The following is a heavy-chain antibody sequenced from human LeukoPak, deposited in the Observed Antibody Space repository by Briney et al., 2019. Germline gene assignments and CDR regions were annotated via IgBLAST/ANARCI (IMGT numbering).Heavy chain of an antibody. CDR2: IYSSGST. V-gene: IGHV4-39*01. Sequence: SETLSLTCNVSGVSISSSSYYWGWIRQPPGKGLEWIGSIYSSGSTYYNSSLKSRVTISIDTSKDQVSLKMSSVTAADTAVYYCAKSGGYGLIDYWGQGTLVTVSS. D-gene: IGHD6-25*01. CDR3: AKSGGYGLIDY. CDR1: GVSISSSSYY. J-gene: IGHJ4*01.